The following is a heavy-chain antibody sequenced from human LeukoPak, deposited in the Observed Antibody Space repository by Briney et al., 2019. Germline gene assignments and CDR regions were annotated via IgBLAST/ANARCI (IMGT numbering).Heavy chain of an antibody. D-gene: IGHD3-22*01. CDR3: TAPHRPYYYDSSGYYSY. CDR1: GFTFGDYA. J-gene: IGHJ4*02. V-gene: IGHV3-49*04. Sequence: GGSPRLSWTASGFTFGDYAMSWVRQAPGKGLEWVGFIRSKAYGGTTEYAASVKGRFTISRDDSKSIAYLQMNSLKTEDTAVYYCTAPHRPYYYDSSGYYSYWGQGTLVTVSS. CDR2: IRSKAYGGTT.